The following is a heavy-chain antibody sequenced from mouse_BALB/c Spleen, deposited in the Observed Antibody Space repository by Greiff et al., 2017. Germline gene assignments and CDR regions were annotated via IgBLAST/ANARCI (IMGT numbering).Heavy chain of an antibody. D-gene: IGHD2-14*01. Sequence: EVKLQESGGGLVQPGGSRKLSCAASGFTFSSFGMHWVRQAPEKGLEWVAYISSGSSTIYYADTVKGRFTISRDNPKNTLFLQMTSLRSEDTAMYYCARSEYDGFDYWGQGTTLTVSS. V-gene: IGHV5-17*02. CDR2: ISSGSSTI. CDR3: ARSEYDGFDY. J-gene: IGHJ2*01. CDR1: GFTFSSFG.